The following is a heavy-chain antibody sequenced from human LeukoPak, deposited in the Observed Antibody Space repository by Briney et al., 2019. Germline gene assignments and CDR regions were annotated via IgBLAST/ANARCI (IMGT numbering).Heavy chain of an antibody. CDR3: ASPRTSYRYTFDY. Sequence: SETLSLTCAVSVASISNYYWSWIRQAPGKGLEWIGYISTSGSTNYNPSLKSRVSISLDTSNNRFSLNLNFVTAADTAVYFCASPRTSYRYTFDYWGPGALVTVSS. CDR1: VASISNYY. V-gene: IGHV4-4*09. J-gene: IGHJ4*02. D-gene: IGHD5-18*01. CDR2: ISTSGST.